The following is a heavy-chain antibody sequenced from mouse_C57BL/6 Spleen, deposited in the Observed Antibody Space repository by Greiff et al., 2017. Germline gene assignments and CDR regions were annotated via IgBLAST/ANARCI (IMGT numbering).Heavy chain of an antibody. J-gene: IGHJ4*01. CDR2: IDPANGNT. CDR1: GFNFKNTY. CDR3: ATELREAMDY. D-gene: IGHD2-4*01. Sequence: EVQLQQSVAELVRPGASVKLSCTASGFNFKNTYMPWVKQRPEQGLEWIGRIDPANGNTKYAPKFQGKATITADTSSNTAYLQLSSLTSEDTAIYYCATELREAMDYWGQGTSVTVSS. V-gene: IGHV14-3*01.